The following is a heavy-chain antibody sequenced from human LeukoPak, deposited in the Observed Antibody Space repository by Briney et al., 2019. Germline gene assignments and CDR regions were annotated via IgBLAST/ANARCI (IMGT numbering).Heavy chain of an antibody. J-gene: IGHJ6*04. D-gene: IGHD3-10*02. CDR3: AELGITMIGGI. CDR2: ISSSGSTI. V-gene: IGHV3-48*03. CDR1: GFTFSSYE. Sequence: GGSLGLSCAASGFTFSSYEMNWVRQAPGKGLEWVSYISSSGSTIYYADSVKGRFTISRDNAKNSLYLQMNSLRAEDTAVYYCAELGITMIGGIWGKGTTVTISS.